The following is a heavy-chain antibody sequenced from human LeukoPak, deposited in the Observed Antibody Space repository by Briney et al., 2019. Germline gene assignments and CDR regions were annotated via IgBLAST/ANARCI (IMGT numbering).Heavy chain of an antibody. CDR3: AKGEADDSSGADASDI. CDR2: IWYDGSNK. CDR1: AFTFSSYG. V-gene: IGHV3-33*06. D-gene: IGHD3-22*01. Sequence: PGGSLRLSCAASAFTFSSYGMHWVRQAPGKGLEWVAVIWYDGSNKYYADSVKGRFTISRDNSKNTLYLQMNSLRAEDTAVYYCAKGEADDSSGADASDICGQGTMVTVSS. J-gene: IGHJ3*02.